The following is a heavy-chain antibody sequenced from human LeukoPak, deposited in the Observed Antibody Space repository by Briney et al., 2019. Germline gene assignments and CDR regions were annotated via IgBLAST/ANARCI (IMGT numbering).Heavy chain of an antibody. D-gene: IGHD6-13*01. CDR3: AKYSSSWYEDYYYGMDV. V-gene: IGHV3-23*01. Sequence: GGSLRLSCAASGFTFSSYAMSWVRQVPGKGLEWVSAISGSGGSTYYADSVKGRFTISRDNSKNTLYLQMNSLRAEDTAVYYCAKYSSSWYEDYYYGMDVWGQGTTVTVSS. CDR1: GFTFSSYA. CDR2: ISGSGGST. J-gene: IGHJ6*02.